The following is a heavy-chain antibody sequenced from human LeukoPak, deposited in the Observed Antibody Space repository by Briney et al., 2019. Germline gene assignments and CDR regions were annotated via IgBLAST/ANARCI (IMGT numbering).Heavy chain of an antibody. Sequence: SDTLSLTCAVYGGSFSGYYWSWIRQPPGKGLEWIGEINHSGSTNYNPSLKSRVTISVDTSKNQFSLKLSSVTAADTAVYYCARGYYDSSGSALFDYWGQGTLVTVSS. CDR3: ARGYYDSSGSALFDY. CDR2: INHSGST. V-gene: IGHV4-34*01. J-gene: IGHJ4*02. D-gene: IGHD3-22*01. CDR1: GGSFSGYY.